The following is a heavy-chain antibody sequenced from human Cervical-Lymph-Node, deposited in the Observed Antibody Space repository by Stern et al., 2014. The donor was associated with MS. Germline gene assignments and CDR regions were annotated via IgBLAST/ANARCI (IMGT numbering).Heavy chain of an antibody. CDR2: IYPGYSDT. J-gene: IGHJ4*02. D-gene: IGHD4-17*01. CDR1: GYSFTANW. V-gene: IGHV5-51*01. CDR3: ARDYGDYAFDY. Sequence: VQLGQSEAEVKKPGESLKIYCKGSGYSFTANWNAWVRQMPGNGLEWMGIIYPGYSDTRYSPSFQGQVTISADKSISTAYLQWSSLKASDTAMYYCARDYGDYAFDYWGQGTLVTVSS.